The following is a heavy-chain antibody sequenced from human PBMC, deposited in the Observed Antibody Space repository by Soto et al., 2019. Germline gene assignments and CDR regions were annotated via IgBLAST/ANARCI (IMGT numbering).Heavy chain of an antibody. D-gene: IGHD5-18*01. CDR2: ISGSGGST. V-gene: IGHV3-23*01. Sequence: EVQLLEPGGGLVQPGGSLRLSCAASGFTFSSYAMSWVRQAPGKGLEWVSAISGSGGSTYYADSVKGRFTISRDNSKNTLYLQMNSLRAEDTAVYYCAKDQGGLPYYSDYWGQGTLVTVSS. CDR3: AKDQGGLPYYSDY. CDR1: GFTFSSYA. J-gene: IGHJ4*02.